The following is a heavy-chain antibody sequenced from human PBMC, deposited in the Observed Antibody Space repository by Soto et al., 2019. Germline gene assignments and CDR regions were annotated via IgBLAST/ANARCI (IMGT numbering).Heavy chain of an antibody. CDR3: ARHSGYDARFDY. Sequence: SETLSLTCTVSGGSISSYYWGWIRQPPGKGLEWIGSIYYSGSTYYNPSLKSRVTISVDTSKNQFSLKLSSVTAADTAVYYCARHSGYDARFDYWGQGTLVTVSS. CDR2: IYYSGST. D-gene: IGHD5-12*01. CDR1: GGSISSYY. V-gene: IGHV4-39*01. J-gene: IGHJ4*02.